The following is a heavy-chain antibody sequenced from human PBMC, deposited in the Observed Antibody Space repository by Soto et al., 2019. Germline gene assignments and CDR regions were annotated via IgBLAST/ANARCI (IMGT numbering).Heavy chain of an antibody. V-gene: IGHV1-69*13. Sequence: ASVKVSCKASGGTFSSYAISWVRQAPGQGLEWMGGIIPIFGTANYAQKFQGRVTITADESTSTAYMELSSLRSEDTAVYYCARAHDSSGYNTPTLWGQGTMVTVSS. J-gene: IGHJ3*01. CDR1: GGTFSSYA. CDR2: IIPIFGTA. CDR3: ARAHDSSGYNTPTL. D-gene: IGHD3-22*01.